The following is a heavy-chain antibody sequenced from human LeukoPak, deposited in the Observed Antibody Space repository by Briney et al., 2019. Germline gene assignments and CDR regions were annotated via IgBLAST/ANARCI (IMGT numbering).Heavy chain of an antibody. CDR2: MNPNSGNT. Sequence: ASVKVSCKASGYTFTSYDINWVRQATGQGLEWMGWMNPNSGNTGYAQKFQGRVTMTRNTSISTAYMEPSSLRSEDTAVYYCARGYYTGNWFDPWGQGTLVTVSS. J-gene: IGHJ5*02. CDR3: ARGYYTGNWFDP. V-gene: IGHV1-8*01. D-gene: IGHD1-26*01. CDR1: GYTFTSYD.